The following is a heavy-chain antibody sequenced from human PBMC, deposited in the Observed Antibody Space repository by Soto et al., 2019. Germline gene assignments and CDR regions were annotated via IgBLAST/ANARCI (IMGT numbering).Heavy chain of an antibody. J-gene: IGHJ6*02. CDR1: NGSISSGDYY. Sequence: PSKTLSLTCTVSNGSISSGDYYWTWIRQPPGKGLEWIGYIYFSGSTYYNPSLKSRVTISVDTSKSQFSLKLSSVTAADTAVYYCARVRAGHYYYYGMDVWGQGTTVTVS. D-gene: IGHD6-19*01. V-gene: IGHV4-30-4*01. CDR3: ARVRAGHYYYYGMDV. CDR2: IYFSGST.